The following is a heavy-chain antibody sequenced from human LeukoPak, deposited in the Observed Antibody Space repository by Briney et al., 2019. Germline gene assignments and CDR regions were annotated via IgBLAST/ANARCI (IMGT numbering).Heavy chain of an antibody. CDR2: ISADNGNT. CDR1: GYTLTSYG. CDR3: ARSHRTSSRSPPDY. V-gene: IGHV1-18*01. Sequence: ASVKVSCKASGYTLTSYGITWVRQAPGQGLEWMGWISADNGNTNSAQNLQGRVTMTIDTSTRTAYMELRSLTSDDTAVYYCARSHRTSSRSPPDYWGQGTLVTVSS. D-gene: IGHD2-2*01. J-gene: IGHJ4*02.